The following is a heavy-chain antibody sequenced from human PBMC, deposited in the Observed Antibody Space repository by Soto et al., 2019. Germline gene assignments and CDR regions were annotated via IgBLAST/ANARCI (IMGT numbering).Heavy chain of an antibody. D-gene: IGHD3-10*01. CDR2: IYYSGTT. CDR3: ARHNYASGFFDY. Sequence: SETLSLTCAVSGYSISSSNWWGWIRQPPGKGLEWIGYIYYSGTTYYNPSLKSRVTMSVDTSKNQFYLKLSSVTAADTAVYFCARHNYASGFFDYWGRGTLVTVSS. CDR1: GYSISSSNW. J-gene: IGHJ4*02. V-gene: IGHV4-28*01.